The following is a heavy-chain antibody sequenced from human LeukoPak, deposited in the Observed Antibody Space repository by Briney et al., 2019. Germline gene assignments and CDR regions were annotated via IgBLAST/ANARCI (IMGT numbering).Heavy chain of an antibody. CDR3: AKGGARELLVDAFDI. V-gene: IGHV3-30*02. J-gene: IGHJ3*02. CDR2: IRYDGSNK. Sequence: GGSPRLSCAASGFTFSSYGMHWVRQAPGKGLEWVAFIRYDGSNKYYADSVKGRFTISRDNSKNTLYLQMNSLRAEDTAVYYCAKGGARELLVDAFDIWGQGTMVTVSS. D-gene: IGHD1-26*01. CDR1: GFTFSSYG.